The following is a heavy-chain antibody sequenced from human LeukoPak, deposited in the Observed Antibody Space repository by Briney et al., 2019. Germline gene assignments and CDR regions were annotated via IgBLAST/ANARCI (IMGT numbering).Heavy chain of an antibody. J-gene: IGHJ4*02. V-gene: IGHV4-38-2*01. CDR1: GNSISNTYY. Sequence: SETLSLTSAVSGNSISNTYYWGWIRQPPGKELEWIGSIYNSGSTHYNPSLKSRVTISVDTSKNQFSLKLSSVTAADTAVYYCARNSSGNYFDYWGQGTLVTVSS. CDR3: ARNSSGNYFDY. CDR2: IYNSGST. D-gene: IGHD1-26*01.